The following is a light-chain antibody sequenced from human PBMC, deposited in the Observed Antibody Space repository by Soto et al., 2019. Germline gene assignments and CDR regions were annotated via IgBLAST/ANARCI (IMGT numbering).Light chain of an antibody. J-gene: IGLJ2*01. Sequence: QSALTQPASVSGSPGQSITSSCTGTSSDVGGYNFVSWYQQHPGKAPKLMICEVSNRPSGVSNRFSGSKSGNTASLTISRVEAGDEADYYCQVWDSSSDHVVFGVGTKLTVL. CDR3: QVWDSSSDHVV. CDR1: SSDVGGYNF. CDR2: EVS. V-gene: IGLV2-14*01.